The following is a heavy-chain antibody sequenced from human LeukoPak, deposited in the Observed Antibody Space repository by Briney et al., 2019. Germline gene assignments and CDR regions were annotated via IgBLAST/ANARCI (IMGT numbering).Heavy chain of an antibody. CDR1: GFTFSSYE. CDR2: ISSSGSTI. D-gene: IGHD3-16*02. Sequence: GGSLRLSCAASGFTFSSYEMNWVRQAPGKGLEWVSYISSSGSTIYYADSVKGRFTISRDNAKNSLYLQMNSLRAEDTAVYYCARASYDYVWGSYRPEYFQHWGQGTLVTVSS. CDR3: ARASYDYVWGSYRPEYFQH. V-gene: IGHV3-48*03. J-gene: IGHJ1*01.